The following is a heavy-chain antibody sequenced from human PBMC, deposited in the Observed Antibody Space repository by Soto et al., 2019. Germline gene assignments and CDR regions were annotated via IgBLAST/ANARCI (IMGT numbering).Heavy chain of an antibody. CDR3: AGETTVTMLAEEQRYWYFDL. Sequence: SETLSLTCAVYGGSFSGYYWSWIRQPPGKGLEWIGEINHSGSTNYNPSLKSRVTISVDTSKNQFSLKLSSVTAADTAVYYCAGETTVTMLAEEQRYWYFDLWGRGTLVTVSS. J-gene: IGHJ2*01. CDR1: GGSFSGYY. D-gene: IGHD4-17*01. V-gene: IGHV4-34*01. CDR2: INHSGST.